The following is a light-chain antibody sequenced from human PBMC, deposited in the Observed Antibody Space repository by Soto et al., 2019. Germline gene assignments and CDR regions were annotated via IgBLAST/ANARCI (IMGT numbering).Light chain of an antibody. J-gene: IGKJ1*01. V-gene: IGKV3-20*01. CDR1: QSVSIKF. CDR3: QRYDSMRT. CDR2: AAS. Sequence: IVLKQSPGTLSLSPGERAALSCRASQSVSIKFLAWYKQKPGQAPRPLIYAASNRATGSPDRYSGSGSGTDYTLTVARLEAEDFAMDYCQRYDSMRTFSRKTKVDSK.